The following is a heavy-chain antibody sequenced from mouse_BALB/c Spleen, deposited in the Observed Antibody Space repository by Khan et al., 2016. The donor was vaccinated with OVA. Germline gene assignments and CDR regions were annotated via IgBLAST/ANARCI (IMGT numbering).Heavy chain of an antibody. CDR1: GYTFTSYV. V-gene: IGHV1S136*01. D-gene: IGHD1-1*01. CDR2: IYPFNDDT. Sequence: VQLKQSGPELVKPGASVKMSCKASGYTFTSYVMHWVKQKPGLGLEWIGYIYPFNDDTQYNEKIKGKATLTSDKSSNTAYMELSSLTSEDSAFYYCAPVGTYYVSFAYWGQGTLVTVSA. CDR3: APVGTYYVSFAY. J-gene: IGHJ3*01.